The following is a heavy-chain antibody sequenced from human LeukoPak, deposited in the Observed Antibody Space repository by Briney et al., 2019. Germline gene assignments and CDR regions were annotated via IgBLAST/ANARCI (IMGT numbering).Heavy chain of an antibody. CDR3: ARGLPYPAVPAATSFDY. Sequence: GGSLRLSCAASGFTFSSYAMHWVRQAPSKGLEWVAVISYDGSNKYYADSVKGRFTISRDNSKNTLYLQMNSLRAEDTAVYYCARGLPYPAVPAATSFDYWGQGTLVTVSS. CDR1: GFTFSSYA. V-gene: IGHV3-30-3*01. CDR2: ISYDGSNK. J-gene: IGHJ4*02. D-gene: IGHD2-2*01.